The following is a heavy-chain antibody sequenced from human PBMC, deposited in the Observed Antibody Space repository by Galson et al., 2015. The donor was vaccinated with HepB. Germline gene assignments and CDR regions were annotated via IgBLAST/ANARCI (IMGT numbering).Heavy chain of an antibody. CDR1: GFTFGDYV. D-gene: IGHD3-10*01. V-gene: IGHV3-49*04. CDR2: IRSKLYGGTT. CDR3: TRGGRFDYGSGSTW. J-gene: IGHJ4*02. Sequence: SLRLSCAASGFTFGDYVMSWVRQAPGKGLEWVGFIRSKLYGGTTEYAASVKGRFTISRDDSKSIAYLQMNSLKTEDTAVYYCTRGGRFDYGSGSTWGGQGTLVTVSP.